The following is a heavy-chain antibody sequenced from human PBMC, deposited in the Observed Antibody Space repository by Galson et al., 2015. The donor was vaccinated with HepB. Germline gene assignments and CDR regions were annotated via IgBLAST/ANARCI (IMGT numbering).Heavy chain of an antibody. J-gene: IGHJ2*01. CDR1: GFTFSSYT. CDR3: ARVYFGSGSSSAYWYFDL. Sequence: SLRLSCAASGFTFSSYTMNWVRQAPGKGLESVSYISSTGTTMYYADSAKGRFTISRDNDQNSLYLQMNSLRDEDMAVYYCARVYFGSGSSSAYWYFDLWGRGALVTVSS. CDR2: ISSTGTTM. V-gene: IGHV3-48*02. D-gene: IGHD3-10*01.